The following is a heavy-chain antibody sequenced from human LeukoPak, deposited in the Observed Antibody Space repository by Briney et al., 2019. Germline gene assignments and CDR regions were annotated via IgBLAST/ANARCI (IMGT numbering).Heavy chain of an antibody. Sequence: ASVKVSCKASGYTFTSYYMHWVRQAPGQGLEWMGIINPSGGSTSYAQKFQGRVTMTRDTSTGTVYMELSSLRSEDTAVYYCARIVVEDYYGMDVWGQGTTVTVSS. CDR2: INPSGGST. CDR3: ARIVVEDYYGMDV. V-gene: IGHV1-46*01. CDR1: GYTFTSYY. J-gene: IGHJ6*02. D-gene: IGHD2-21*01.